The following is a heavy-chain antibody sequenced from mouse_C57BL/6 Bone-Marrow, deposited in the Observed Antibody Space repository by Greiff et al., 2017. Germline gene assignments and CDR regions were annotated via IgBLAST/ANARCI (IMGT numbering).Heavy chain of an antibody. V-gene: IGHV1-18*01. CDR1: GYTFTDYN. CDR3: ARAYYYGSSYWYFDV. CDR2: INPNNGGT. D-gene: IGHD1-1*01. Sequence: VQLQQSGPELVKPGASVKIPCKVSGYTFTDYNMDWVKQSHGKSLEWIGDINPNNGGTIYNQKFKGKATLTVDKSSSTAYMELRSLTSEDTAVYYCARAYYYGSSYWYFDVWGTGTTVTVSS. J-gene: IGHJ1*03.